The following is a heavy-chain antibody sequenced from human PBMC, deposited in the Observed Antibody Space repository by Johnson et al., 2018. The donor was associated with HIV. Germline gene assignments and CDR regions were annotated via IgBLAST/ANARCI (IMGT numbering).Heavy chain of an antibody. CDR1: RFTFSSYD. V-gene: IGHV3-74*02. D-gene: IGHD5-18*01. CDR3: ARKGGYGQAFDI. Sequence: VQLVESGGGLVQPGGSLRLSCAASRFTFSSYDMHWVRQAPGKGLLWVSRINGDGSSTNYANSVRGRFTISRDNSKNTLYLQMGGLRTEDMAVYYCARKGGYGQAFDIWGQGTLVTVSS. J-gene: IGHJ3*02. CDR2: INGDGSST.